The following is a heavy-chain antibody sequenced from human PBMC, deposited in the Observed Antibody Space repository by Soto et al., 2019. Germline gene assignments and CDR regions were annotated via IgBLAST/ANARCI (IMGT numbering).Heavy chain of an antibody. J-gene: IGHJ4*02. CDR2: IYHSGST. Sequence: SETLSLTCAVSGYSISSGYYWGWIRQPPGKGLEWIGSIYHSGSTYYNPSLKSRVTISVDTSKNQFSLKLSSVTAADTAVYYCARARKDRNFDYWGQGTLVTSPQ. V-gene: IGHV4-38-2*01. CDR1: GYSISSGYY. D-gene: IGHD6-6*01. CDR3: ARARKDRNFDY.